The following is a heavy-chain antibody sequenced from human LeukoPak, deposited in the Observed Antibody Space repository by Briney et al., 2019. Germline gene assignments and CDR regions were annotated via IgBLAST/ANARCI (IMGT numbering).Heavy chain of an antibody. CDR2: INHSGST. CDR1: GGSFSGCY. J-gene: IGHJ4*02. CDR3: ARGPRTYYYDSSGYSLDY. D-gene: IGHD3-22*01. V-gene: IGHV4-34*01. Sequence: PSETLSLTCAVYGGSFSGCYWSWIRQPPGKGLEWIGEINHSGSTNYNPSLKSRVTISVDTSKNQFSLKLSSVTAADTAVYYCARGPRTYYYDSSGYSLDYWGQGTLVTVSS.